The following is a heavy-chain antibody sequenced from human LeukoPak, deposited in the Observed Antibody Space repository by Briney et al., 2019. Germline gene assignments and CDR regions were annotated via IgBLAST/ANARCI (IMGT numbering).Heavy chain of an antibody. Sequence: PGGSLRLSCAASGFTFSSYAMSWVRQAPGKGLEWVSAISGSGGSTYYADSVKGRFTISRDNSKNTLYLQINSLRAEDTAVYYCAKNGYCSGGSCYPGWFDPWGQGTLVTVSS. J-gene: IGHJ5*02. CDR3: AKNGYCSGGSCYPGWFDP. CDR1: GFTFSSYA. D-gene: IGHD2-15*01. CDR2: ISGSGGST. V-gene: IGHV3-23*01.